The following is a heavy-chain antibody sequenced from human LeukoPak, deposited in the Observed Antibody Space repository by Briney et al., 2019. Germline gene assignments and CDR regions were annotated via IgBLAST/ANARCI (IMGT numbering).Heavy chain of an antibody. J-gene: IGHJ5*02. CDR3: ARDRYCTNTRCYNWFDP. Sequence: SETLSLTCTVSGGSISSSSYYWGWIRQPPGKGLEWIGSIYYSESTYYNPSLKSRVTMSVDTSKNQFSLNLSSVTAADTAVYYCARDRYCTNTRCYNWFDPWGQGTLVTVSS. D-gene: IGHD2-2*01. CDR1: GGSISSSSYY. CDR2: IYYSEST. V-gene: IGHV4-39*07.